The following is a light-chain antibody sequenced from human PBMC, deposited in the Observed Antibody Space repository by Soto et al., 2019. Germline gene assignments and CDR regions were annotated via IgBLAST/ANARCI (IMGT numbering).Light chain of an antibody. CDR1: QSAGNF. V-gene: IGKV3D-15*01. CDR3: QQHNQWTIT. J-gene: IGKJ5*01. CDR2: YIS. Sequence: EIVITQSPANRSVSPGETASLSCRASQSAGNFLAWYKQKPGQAPRLLIYYISTRATGIPARFSGSGSGAEFTRTINSLKSEDSAVADCQQHNQWTITFGQGTRLEIK.